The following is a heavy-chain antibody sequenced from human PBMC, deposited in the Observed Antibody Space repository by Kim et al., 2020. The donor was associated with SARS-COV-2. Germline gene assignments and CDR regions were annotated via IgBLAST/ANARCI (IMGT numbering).Heavy chain of an antibody. CDR3: VRLKDVDTAMAPFFDY. CDR2: IYYSGNT. D-gene: IGHD5-18*01. Sequence: SETLSLTCTVSGGSISSSSYYWGWIRQPPGKGLEWIGSIYYSGNTYYNPSLKSRVTISVDTSKNQFTLKLSSVTAADTAVYYCVRLKDVDTAMAPFFDYWGEGTLVTASS. CDR1: GGSISSSSYY. V-gene: IGHV4-39*01. J-gene: IGHJ4*02.